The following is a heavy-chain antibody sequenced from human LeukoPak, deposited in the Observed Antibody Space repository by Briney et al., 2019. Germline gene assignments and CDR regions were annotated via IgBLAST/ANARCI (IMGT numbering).Heavy chain of an antibody. Sequence: GGSLRLSCAASGFNFRTYSMNWVRQAPGKGLEWVSSISSSSTYIYYADSVKGRFTISRDDAQNSLNPQMNSLRAEDTAVYYCARDQDYYDSSGYDYFDYWGQGSLVTVSS. CDR3: ARDQDYYDSSGYDYFDY. V-gene: IGHV3-21*01. D-gene: IGHD3-22*01. J-gene: IGHJ4*02. CDR1: GFNFRTYS. CDR2: ISSSSTYI.